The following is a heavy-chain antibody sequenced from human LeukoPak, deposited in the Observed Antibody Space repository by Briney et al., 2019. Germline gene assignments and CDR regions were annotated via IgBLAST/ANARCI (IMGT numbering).Heavy chain of an antibody. CDR2: IYYSGST. CDR3: ARHGLYYYDSSGSSDWYFDL. J-gene: IGHJ2*01. D-gene: IGHD3-22*01. V-gene: IGHV4-39*01. CDR1: GGSISSSNYY. Sequence: PSETLSLTCTVSGGSISSSNYYWGWIRQPPGKGLEWIGSIYYSGSTYYNPSLKSRVTISVDTSKNQFSLKLSSVTAADTAVYYCARHGLYYYDSSGSSDWYFDLWGRGTLVTVSS.